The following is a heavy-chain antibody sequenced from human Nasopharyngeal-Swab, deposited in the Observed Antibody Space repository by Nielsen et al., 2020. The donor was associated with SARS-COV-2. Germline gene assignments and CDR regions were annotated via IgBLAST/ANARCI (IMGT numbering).Heavy chain of an antibody. CDR3: VGSSWYGDYYYYGMDV. J-gene: IGHJ6*02. CDR2: IYYSGST. V-gene: IGHV4-39*07. D-gene: IGHD6-13*01. Sequence: SETLSLTCTVSGGSISSSSYYWGWIRQPPGKGLEWIGSIYYSGSTYYHPSLKSRVTISVDTSKNQFSLKLSSVTAADTAVYYCVGSSWYGDYYYYGMDVWGQGTTVTVSS. CDR1: GGSISSSSYY.